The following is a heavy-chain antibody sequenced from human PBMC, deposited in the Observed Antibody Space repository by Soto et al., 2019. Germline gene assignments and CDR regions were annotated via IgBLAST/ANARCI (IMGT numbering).Heavy chain of an antibody. CDR1: GYTFTTYD. J-gene: IGHJ6*02. CDR3: ARDPYHVLMVNAPNLYGMDV. V-gene: IGHV1-18*01. D-gene: IGHD2-8*01. Sequence: QVQLVQSGAEVKKPGASVKVSCKASGYTFTTYDISWVRQAPGQGLEWMGRISTSNGNTNYPQSTQGRLTMTTDTSTTTAYMELRSLRSDDTAVYYCARDPYHVLMVNAPNLYGMDVWGQGTTVTVSS. CDR2: ISTSNGNT.